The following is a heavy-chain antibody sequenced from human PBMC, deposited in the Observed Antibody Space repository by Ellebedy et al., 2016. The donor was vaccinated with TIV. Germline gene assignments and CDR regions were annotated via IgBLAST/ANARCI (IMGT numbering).Heavy chain of an antibody. D-gene: IGHD2-15*01. CDR2: ISYDGSNK. V-gene: IGHV3-30*03. J-gene: IGHJ4*02. CDR1: GFTFSSYG. CDR3: ARDRLTGSTYYFDY. Sequence: GESLKISXAASGFTFSSYGMHWVRQAPGKGLEWVAVISYDGSNKYYADSVKGRFTISRDNSKNTLYLQMNSLRAEDTAVYYCARDRLTGSTYYFDYWGQGTLVTVSS.